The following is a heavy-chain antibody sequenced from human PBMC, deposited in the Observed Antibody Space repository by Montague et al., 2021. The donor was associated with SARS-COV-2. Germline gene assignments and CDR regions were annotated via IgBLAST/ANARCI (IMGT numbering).Heavy chain of an antibody. CDR3: ARLGDGAVPSPMLGVGSYYSYYYMDV. D-gene: IGHD2-2*01. CDR2: IHHGGST. V-gene: IGHV4-34*01. CDR1: GGSFSTYS. Sequence: SETLSLTCAVHGGSFSTYSWNWIRQPPGKGLGWIGEIHHGGSTNYNPSLKSRVTISADTSKYQFPLKLTSVAAADTAVYYCARLGDGAVPSPMLGVGSYYSYYYMDVWGKGTTVTVSS. J-gene: IGHJ6*03.